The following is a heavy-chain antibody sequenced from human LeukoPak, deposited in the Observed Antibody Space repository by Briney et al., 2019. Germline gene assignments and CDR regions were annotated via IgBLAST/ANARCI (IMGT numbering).Heavy chain of an antibody. J-gene: IGHJ4*02. Sequence: TGGPLRLSCAASGFTFSSYAMSWVRQAPGKGLEWVSVISGSGGTTDYADSVKGRFTISRDNSKSTLYLQMNSLRAEDTAVYFCAKDWRTQWLLRYAAFDYWGQGTLVTVSS. CDR3: AKDWRTQWLLRYAAFDY. CDR1: GFTFSSYA. CDR2: ISGSGGTT. V-gene: IGHV3-23*01. D-gene: IGHD3-22*01.